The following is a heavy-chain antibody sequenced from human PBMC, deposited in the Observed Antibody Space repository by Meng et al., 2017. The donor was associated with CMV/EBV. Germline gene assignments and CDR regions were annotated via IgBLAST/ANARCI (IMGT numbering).Heavy chain of an antibody. CDR3: AKGGYYDSSGPLPSFDY. V-gene: IGHV3-23*01. Sequence: GGSLRLSCAASGFTFSSYAMSWVRQAPGNGLEWVSAISGSGGSTYYADSVKGRFTISRDNSKNTLYLQMNSLRAEDTAVYYCAKGGYYDSSGPLPSFDYWGQGTLVTVSS. CDR1: GFTFSSYA. J-gene: IGHJ4*02. CDR2: ISGSGGST. D-gene: IGHD3-22*01.